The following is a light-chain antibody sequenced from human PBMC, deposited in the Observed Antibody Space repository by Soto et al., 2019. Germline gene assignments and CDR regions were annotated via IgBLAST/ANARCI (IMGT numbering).Light chain of an antibody. J-gene: IGLJ2*01. V-gene: IGLV3-21*04. Sequence: SYELTQSPSVSVAPGKTARITCGESDTGSKSVHWYQQKPGQAPVLVIYYDRHRPSGIPERFSGSNSGNTATLTISRVEAGDEADYYCQVWDRGSDHVVFGGGTTLTVL. CDR3: QVWDRGSDHVV. CDR2: YDR. CDR1: DTGSKS.